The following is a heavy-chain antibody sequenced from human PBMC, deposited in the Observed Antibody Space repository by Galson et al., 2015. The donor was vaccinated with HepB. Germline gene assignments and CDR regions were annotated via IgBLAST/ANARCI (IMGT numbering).Heavy chain of an antibody. CDR3: ARGGITIFGVDNDAFDI. J-gene: IGHJ3*02. CDR2: IIPIFGTA. D-gene: IGHD3-3*01. CDR1: GGTFSSYA. V-gene: IGHV1-69*13. Sequence: SVKVSCKASGGTFSSYAISWVRQAPGQGLEWMGGIIPIFGTANYAQKFQGRVTITADESTSTAYMELSSLRSEDTAVYYCARGGITIFGVDNDAFDIWGQGTMVTVSS.